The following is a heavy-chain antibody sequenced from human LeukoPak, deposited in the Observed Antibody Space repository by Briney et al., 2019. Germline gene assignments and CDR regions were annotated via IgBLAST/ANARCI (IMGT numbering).Heavy chain of an antibody. D-gene: IGHD3-16*01. CDR3: ARDQGMIWLDAFDI. CDR2: ISSSSSTI. V-gene: IGHV3-48*04. Sequence: PGGSLRLSCAASGFTFSSYSMNWVRQAPGKGLEWVSYISSSSSTIYYANSVKGRFTISRDNAKNSLYLQMNSLRAEDTAVYYCARDQGMIWLDAFDIWGQGTMVTVSS. J-gene: IGHJ3*02. CDR1: GFTFSSYS.